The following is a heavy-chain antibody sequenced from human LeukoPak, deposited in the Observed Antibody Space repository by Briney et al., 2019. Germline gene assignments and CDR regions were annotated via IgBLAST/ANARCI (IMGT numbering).Heavy chain of an antibody. CDR2: IYNGVNT. J-gene: IGHJ4*02. CDR3: AQTTGWPGFDF. V-gene: IGHV4-59*08. D-gene: IGHD6-19*01. CDR1: GASTSSRY. Sequence: PSGTLSLTCIVSGASTSSRYWSWIRQPPGRALEWIGHIYNGVNTKYNPSLTSRVNISVDTSKNQFSLKLTSLTAADTAIYYCAQTTGWPGFDFWGPGALVTVSS.